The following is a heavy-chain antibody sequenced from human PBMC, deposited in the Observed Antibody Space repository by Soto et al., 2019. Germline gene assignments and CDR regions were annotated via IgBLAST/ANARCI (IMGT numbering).Heavy chain of an antibody. D-gene: IGHD6-13*01. CDR3: ARVKEAGLHDDFDF. CDR2: ISASSSYI. Sequence: ESGGGLVKPGGSLRLSCAASGFTFSSYSLNWVRQAPGKGLEWVSSISASSSYIYYADSLKGRFTSSRDNAKNSLDLQMNSLRVEDTAVYYCARVKEAGLHDDFDFWGQGTMVTVSS. V-gene: IGHV3-21*01. CDR1: GFTFSSYS. J-gene: IGHJ3*01.